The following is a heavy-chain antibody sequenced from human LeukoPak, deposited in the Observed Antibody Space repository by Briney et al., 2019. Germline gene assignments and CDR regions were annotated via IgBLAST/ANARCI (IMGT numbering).Heavy chain of an antibody. J-gene: IGHJ4*02. CDR2: IYHSGST. CDR1: GGSISSGGYY. V-gene: IGHV4-30-2*01. Sequence: PSETLSLTCTVSGGSISSGGYYWSWNRQPPGKGLGWIGYIYHSGSTYYNPSLKSRVTISVDRSKNQFSLKLSSVTAADTAVYYCARAGDNGGPLDYWRQGTLVTVSS. D-gene: IGHD2-8*01. CDR3: ARAGDNGGPLDY.